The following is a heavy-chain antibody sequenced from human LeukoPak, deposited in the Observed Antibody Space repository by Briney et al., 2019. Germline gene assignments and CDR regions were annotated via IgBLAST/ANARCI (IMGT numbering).Heavy chain of an antibody. D-gene: IGHD4-17*01. Sequence: ASVKVSCRASGYTFTGYYMHWVRQAPGQGLEWMGWINPKSGDTYYVQKFQGRVTMTRDTSISTAYMELSKLRSDDTAVYYCARATLPRSNDYALDYWGQGTLVTVSS. CDR3: ARATLPRSNDYALDY. CDR1: GYTFTGYY. J-gene: IGHJ4*02. CDR2: INPKSGDT. V-gene: IGHV1-2*02.